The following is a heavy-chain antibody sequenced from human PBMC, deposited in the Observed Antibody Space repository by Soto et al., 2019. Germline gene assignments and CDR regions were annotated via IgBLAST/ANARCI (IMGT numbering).Heavy chain of an antibody. CDR1: GYTFTSYG. Sequence: PAASVKVSCKASGYTFTSYGISWVRQAPGQGLEWMGWISAYNGNTNYAQKLQGRVTMTTDTSTSTAYMELRSLRSDDTAVYYCARGGNYYDILTGALPNYYYYYYMDVWGKGTTVTVSS. V-gene: IGHV1-18*01. J-gene: IGHJ6*03. CDR3: ARGGNYYDILTGALPNYYYYYYMDV. CDR2: ISAYNGNT. D-gene: IGHD3-9*01.